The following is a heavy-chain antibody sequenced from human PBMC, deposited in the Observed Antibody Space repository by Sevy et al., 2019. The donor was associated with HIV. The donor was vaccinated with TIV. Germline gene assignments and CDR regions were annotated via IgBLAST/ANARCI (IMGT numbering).Heavy chain of an antibody. Sequence: GGSLRLSCAASGFTFSSYAMSWVRHAPGKGLEWVSAISGSGGSTYYADSVKGRFTISRDNSKNTLYLQMNSLRAEDTAVYYCAKGWRYCSSTSCPPRYYYMDVWGKGTTVTVSS. CDR1: GFTFSSYA. CDR2: ISGSGGST. D-gene: IGHD2-2*01. J-gene: IGHJ6*03. V-gene: IGHV3-23*01. CDR3: AKGWRYCSSTSCPPRYYYMDV.